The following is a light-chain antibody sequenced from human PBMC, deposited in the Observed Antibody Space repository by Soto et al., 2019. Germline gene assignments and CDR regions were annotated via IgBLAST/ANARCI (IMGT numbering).Light chain of an antibody. CDR2: DVS. CDR1: SSDVGAYNY. J-gene: IGLJ1*01. CDR3: SSYTSGSTYV. Sequence: SVLTQPASVSGSPGQSITISCTGTSSDVGAYNYVSWYQQHPGKAPKLMIYDVSSRPSGVSNHFSGSKSGNTASLTISGLQAEDEADYYCSSYTSGSTYVFGTGTKVTVL. V-gene: IGLV2-14*03.